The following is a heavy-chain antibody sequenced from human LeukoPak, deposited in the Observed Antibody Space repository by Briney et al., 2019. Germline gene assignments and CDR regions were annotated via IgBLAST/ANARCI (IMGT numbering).Heavy chain of an antibody. D-gene: IGHD3-9*01. Sequence: GASVKVSCKASGYTFTSYDINWVRQATGQGLEWMGWMNPNIGNTGYAQKFQGRVTMTRNTSISTAYMDISGLRSEDTAVYNCAVHYDILTGYPYWGQGTLVTVSS. CDR2: MNPNIGNT. J-gene: IGHJ4*02. CDR1: GYTFTSYD. CDR3: AVHYDILTGYPY. V-gene: IGHV1-8*01.